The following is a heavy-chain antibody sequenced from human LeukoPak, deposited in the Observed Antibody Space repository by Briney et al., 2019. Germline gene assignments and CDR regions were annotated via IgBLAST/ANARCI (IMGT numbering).Heavy chain of an antibody. V-gene: IGHV4-34*01. CDR1: GGSFSGYY. CDR2: INHSGST. CDR3: ARGRIQLWSRGAFDI. Sequence: SETLSLTCAVYGGSFSGYYWSWIRQPPGKGLEWIGEINHSGSTNYNPSLKSRVTISVDTSKNQFSLKLSSVTAADTAVYYCARGRIQLWSRGAFDIWGQGTMVTVSS. D-gene: IGHD5-18*01. J-gene: IGHJ3*02.